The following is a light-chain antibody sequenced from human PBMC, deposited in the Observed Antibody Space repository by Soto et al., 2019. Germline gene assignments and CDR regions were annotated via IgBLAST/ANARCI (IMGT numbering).Light chain of an antibody. Sequence: QSVLTQPASVSGSPGQSITISCTGTSSDVGSYNLVSWYRQHPGKAPKLMIYESSKRPSGLSNRFSGSKSGNTASLTISGLQAEDEAGYYCCSYVGSSTLVFGGGTQLTVL. V-gene: IGLV2-23*01. CDR3: CSYVGSSTLV. CDR2: ESS. CDR1: SSDVGSYNL. J-gene: IGLJ3*02.